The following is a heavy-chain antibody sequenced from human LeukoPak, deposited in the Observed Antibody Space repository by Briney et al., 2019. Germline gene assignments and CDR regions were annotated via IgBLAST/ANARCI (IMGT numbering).Heavy chain of an antibody. CDR3: ARGDGSGSYYNVGFDY. Sequence: SQTLSLTCTASGGSISSGSYYWSWIRQPAGKGLEWIGRIYTSGSTNYNPSLKSRVTMSVDTSKNQFSLKLSSVTAADTAVYYCARGDGSGSYYNVGFDYWGQGTLVTVSS. CDR2: IYTSGST. V-gene: IGHV4-61*02. D-gene: IGHD3-10*01. J-gene: IGHJ4*02. CDR1: GGSISSGSYY.